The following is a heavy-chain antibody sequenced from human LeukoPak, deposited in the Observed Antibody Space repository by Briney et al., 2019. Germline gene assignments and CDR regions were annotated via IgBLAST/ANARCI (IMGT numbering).Heavy chain of an antibody. Sequence: GGSLRLSCAASGFTFSSYAMNWVRQAPGKGLEWVSAISGSGDNTYYADSVKGRFTISRDNSKNTLYLQMNSLRAEDTAVYYCAKVRGVGIAARLPLFYFDYWGQGTLVTVSS. CDR2: ISGSGDNT. J-gene: IGHJ4*02. CDR1: GFTFSSYA. CDR3: AKVRGVGIAARLPLFYFDY. D-gene: IGHD6-6*01. V-gene: IGHV3-23*01.